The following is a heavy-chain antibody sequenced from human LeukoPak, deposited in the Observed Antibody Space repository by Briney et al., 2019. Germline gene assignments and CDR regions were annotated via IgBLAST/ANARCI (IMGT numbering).Heavy chain of an antibody. CDR3: ARAPRGLYGSGSSDPLFDY. CDR1: GYTFTSYG. D-gene: IGHD3-10*01. CDR2: ISAYNGNT. V-gene: IGHV1-18*01. Sequence: ASVKVSCKASGYTFTSYGISWVRQVPGQGLEWMGWISAYNGNTNYAQKLQGRVTMTTDTSTSTAYMELRSLRSDDTAVYYCARAPRGLYGSGSSDPLFDYWGQGTLVTVSS. J-gene: IGHJ4*02.